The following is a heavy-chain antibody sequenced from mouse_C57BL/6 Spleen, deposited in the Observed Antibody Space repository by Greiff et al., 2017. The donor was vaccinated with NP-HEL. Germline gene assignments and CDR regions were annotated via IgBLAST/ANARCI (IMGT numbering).Heavy chain of an antibody. CDR1: GFNIKNTY. Sequence: VQLQQSVAELVRPGASVKLSCTASGFNIKNTYMHWVKQRPEQGLEWIGRIDPANGNTKYAPKFQGKATITADTSSNTAYLQLSSLTSEDTAIYYCARSSFITTVVAPNYFDYWGQGTTLTVSS. CDR3: ARSSFITTVVAPNYFDY. V-gene: IGHV14-3*01. J-gene: IGHJ2*01. CDR2: IDPANGNT. D-gene: IGHD1-1*01.